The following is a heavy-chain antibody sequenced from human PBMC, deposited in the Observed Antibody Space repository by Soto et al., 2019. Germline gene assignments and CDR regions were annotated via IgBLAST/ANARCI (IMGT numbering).Heavy chain of an antibody. V-gene: IGHV4-34*01. Sequence: QVQLQQWGAGLLKPSETLSLTCAVYGGSFSGYYWSWIRQPPGKGLEWIGEINHSGSTNYNPSLKNRVTISVDTSKNQFSLKLSSVTAADTAVYYCARAAAGRTPNWFDPWGQGTLVTVSS. CDR1: GGSFSGYY. CDR3: ARAAAGRTPNWFDP. D-gene: IGHD6-13*01. J-gene: IGHJ5*02. CDR2: INHSGST.